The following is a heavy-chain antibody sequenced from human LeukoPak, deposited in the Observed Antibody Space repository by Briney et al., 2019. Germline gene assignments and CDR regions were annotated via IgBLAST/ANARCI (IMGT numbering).Heavy chain of an antibody. V-gene: IGHV1-46*01. CDR1: GHTFTTYY. Sequence: ASVKVSCKASGHTFTTYYVHLVRQAPGQGLEWMGVINPSGDGTNYPQRFQGRVTLTRDTSTGTVYMELGSLRSEDTAIYYCAKETPNTGWFDPWGQGTLVTVSS. CDR2: INPSGDGT. CDR3: AKETPNTGWFDP. D-gene: IGHD1-14*01. J-gene: IGHJ5*02.